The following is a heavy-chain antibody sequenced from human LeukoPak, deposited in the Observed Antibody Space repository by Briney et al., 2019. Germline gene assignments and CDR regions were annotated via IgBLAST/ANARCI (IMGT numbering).Heavy chain of an antibody. Sequence: GASVKVSCKASGYTFISCAMHWVRQAPGQRLEWMGWINAGNGNTKYSQKFQGRVTITRDTSASTAYMELSSLRSEDTAVYYCARDRLLWFGELFYQFDYWGQGTLVTVSS. CDR2: INAGNGNT. J-gene: IGHJ4*02. V-gene: IGHV1-3*01. CDR1: GYTFISCA. D-gene: IGHD3-10*01. CDR3: ARDRLLWFGELFYQFDY.